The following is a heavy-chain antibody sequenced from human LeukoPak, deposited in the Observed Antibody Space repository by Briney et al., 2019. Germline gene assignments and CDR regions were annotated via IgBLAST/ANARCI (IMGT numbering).Heavy chain of an antibody. J-gene: IGHJ3*01. D-gene: IGHD3-22*01. Sequence: GGSLRLSCAASGFTFGSYAMTWVRQAPGKGLEWVSAISASGADTYYADSVKGRFTISRDNSKNTLYLHMSSLRAEDTAVYFCAKRPRDTSGYYLGAFDGWGQGTTVTVSS. V-gene: IGHV3-23*01. CDR3: AKRPRDTSGYYLGAFDG. CDR1: GFTFGSYA. CDR2: ISASGADT.